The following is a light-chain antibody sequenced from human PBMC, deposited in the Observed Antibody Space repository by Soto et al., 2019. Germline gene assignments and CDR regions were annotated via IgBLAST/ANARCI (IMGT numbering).Light chain of an antibody. V-gene: IGKV1-27*01. J-gene: IGKJ1*01. CDR2: VAS. CDR3: QKYNSAAWT. CDR1: QGISNY. Sequence: DIQMTQSPSSLSASVGDRVTITCRASQGISNYLAWYQQQPGKVPKLLIYVASTLQSGVPSRFSGSGSGTDFTLTMSSLQPDDVATYYCQKYNSAAWTFGQGTKVEIK.